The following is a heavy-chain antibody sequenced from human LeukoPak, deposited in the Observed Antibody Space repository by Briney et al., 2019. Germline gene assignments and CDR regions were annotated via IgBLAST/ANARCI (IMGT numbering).Heavy chain of an antibody. CDR1: VYTFTGYY. Sequence: GSSVKVSCKASVYTFTGYYMHWVRQAPGQGLEWMGWINPNSGGTNYAQKFQGRVTMTRDTSISTAYMELSRLRSDDTAVYYCAVESSGSYYGFDYWGQGTLVTVSS. J-gene: IGHJ4*02. CDR3: AVESSGSYYGFDY. D-gene: IGHD1-26*01. CDR2: INPNSGGT. V-gene: IGHV1-2*02.